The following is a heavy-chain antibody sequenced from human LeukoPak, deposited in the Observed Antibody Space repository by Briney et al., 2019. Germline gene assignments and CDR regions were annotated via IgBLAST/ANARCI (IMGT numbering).Heavy chain of an antibody. CDR3: AREYYYDSSGYNIDY. CDR2: ISAYNGNT. V-gene: IGHV1-18*01. D-gene: IGHD3-22*01. J-gene: IGHJ4*02. Sequence: ASVKVSCTASGYTFTSYGISWVRQAPGQGLEWMGWISAYNGNTNYAQKLQGRVTMTTDTSTSTAYMELRSLRSDDTAVYYCAREYYYDSSGYNIDYWGQGTLVTVSS. CDR1: GYTFTSYG.